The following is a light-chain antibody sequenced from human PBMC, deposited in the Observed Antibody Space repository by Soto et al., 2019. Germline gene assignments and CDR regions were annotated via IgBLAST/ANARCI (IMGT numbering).Light chain of an antibody. CDR3: HQSYTTPRT. J-gene: IGKJ1*01. CDR1: QSINNH. V-gene: IGKV1-39*01. Sequence: DIQMTQSPSSLAAAVGDRVTITCRASQSINNHLSWYKQRPGQAPELLIYGAFNLQSGVPSRFSGSVSGADFTLTISSLQPDDFATYYCHQSYTTPRTFGQGTRVEF. CDR2: GAF.